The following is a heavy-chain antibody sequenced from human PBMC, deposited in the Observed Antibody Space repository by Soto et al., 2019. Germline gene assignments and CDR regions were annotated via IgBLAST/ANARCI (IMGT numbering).Heavy chain of an antibody. CDR1: GGTFSSYT. CDR2: IIPILGIA. Sequence: ASVKVSCKASGGTFSSYTISWVRQAPGQGLEWMGRIIPILGIANYAQKFQGRVTITADKSTSTACMELSSLRSEDTAVYYCARGMSGFSKLWLARPHFDYWGQGTLVTVSS. V-gene: IGHV1-69*02. CDR3: ARGMSGFSKLWLARPHFDY. J-gene: IGHJ4*02. D-gene: IGHD6-19*01.